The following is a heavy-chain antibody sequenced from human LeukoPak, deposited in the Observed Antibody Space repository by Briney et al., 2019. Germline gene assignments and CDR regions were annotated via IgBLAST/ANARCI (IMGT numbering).Heavy chain of an antibody. D-gene: IGHD5-18*01. CDR1: GDSISSYY. V-gene: IGHV4-4*07. J-gene: IGHJ5*02. Sequence: PSETLSLTCTVSGDSISSYYWSWIRQPAGKGLEWIGRIYTSGSTNYNPSLKSRVTMSVDTSKNQFSLKLSSVTAADTAVYYCARESAMVILWGFDPWGQGTLVTVSS. CDR2: IYTSGST. CDR3: ARESAMVILWGFDP.